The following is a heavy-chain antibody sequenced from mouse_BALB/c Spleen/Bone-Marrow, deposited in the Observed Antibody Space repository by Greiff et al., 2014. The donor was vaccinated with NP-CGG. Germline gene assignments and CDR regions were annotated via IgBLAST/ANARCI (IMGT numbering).Heavy chain of an antibody. V-gene: IGHV2-9*02. CDR3: ARITTATGAMDY. Sequence: QVHVKQSGPGLVAPPQSLSITCTVSGFSLTNYGVHWVRQPPGKGLEWLGVICADGSTNYNSALMSRLSISKDNSKSQVFFKMNSLQTDDTAMYYCARITTATGAMDYWGQGTSVTVSS. CDR2: ICADGST. D-gene: IGHD1-2*01. CDR1: GFSLTNYG. J-gene: IGHJ4*01.